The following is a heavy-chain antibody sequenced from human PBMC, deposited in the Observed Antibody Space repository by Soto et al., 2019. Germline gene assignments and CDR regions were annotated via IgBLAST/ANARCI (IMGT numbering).Heavy chain of an antibody. D-gene: IGHD2-2*01. CDR3: ARDRGYCSSTSCYATYWFDH. Sequence: ASVKVSCKASGYTLTGYYMHWVRQAPGQGLEWMGWINPNSGGTNYAQKFQGWVTMTRDTSISTAYMELSRLRSDDTAVYYCARDRGYCSSTSCYATYWFDHWGQGTLVTVSS. CDR1: GYTLTGYY. CDR2: INPNSGGT. V-gene: IGHV1-2*04. J-gene: IGHJ5*02.